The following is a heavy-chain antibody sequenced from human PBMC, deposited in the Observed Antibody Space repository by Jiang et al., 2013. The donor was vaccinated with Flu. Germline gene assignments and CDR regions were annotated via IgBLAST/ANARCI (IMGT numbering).Heavy chain of an antibody. CDR1: GYIFTDHY. D-gene: IGHD1-1*01. V-gene: IGHV1-69-2*01. CDR2: VDPEDGEA. J-gene: IGHJ4*02. CDR3: KTVMTGRPH. Sequence: SGAEVKKPGAAVRISCKASGYIFTDHYIHWVRQAPGRGLEWVGLVDPEDGEAVYAQKFQGRVTIIADTSTDTLYMDFASLRSEDTATYYCKTVMTGRPHWGQGTPVTVSS.